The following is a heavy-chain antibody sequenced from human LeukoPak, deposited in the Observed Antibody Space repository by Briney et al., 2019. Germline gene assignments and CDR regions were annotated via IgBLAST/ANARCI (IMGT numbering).Heavy chain of an antibody. J-gene: IGHJ4*02. CDR3: AREFYSGTYFY. D-gene: IGHD1-26*01. CDR2: INPNSGGT. CDR1: GYTFTGYY. V-gene: IGHV1-2*02. Sequence: ASVKVSCKASGYTFTGYYIHWVRQAPGQGRKWMGWINPNSGGTNYAQKFQGRVTMTRDTSISTAYMELSRLTSDDTAVYYCAREFYSGTYFYWGQGTLVTVSS.